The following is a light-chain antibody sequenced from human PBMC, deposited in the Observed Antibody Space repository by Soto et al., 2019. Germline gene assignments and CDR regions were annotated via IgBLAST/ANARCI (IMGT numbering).Light chain of an antibody. CDR3: LLSYNAALV. CDR2: DTS. CDR1: TGAVTSNHH. V-gene: IGLV7-46*01. Sequence: QAVVTQEPSLTVSPGGTVTLTCGSSTGAVTSNHHPYWFQQKAGQAPRTLIYDTSNKHSWTPARFSGSLLGDKAALTLSGAQHEDEAQYYCLLSYNAALVFGGGTKVTVL. J-gene: IGLJ2*01.